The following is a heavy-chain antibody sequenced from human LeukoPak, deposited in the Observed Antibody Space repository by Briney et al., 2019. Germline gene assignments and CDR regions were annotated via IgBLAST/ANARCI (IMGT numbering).Heavy chain of an antibody. J-gene: IGHJ4*02. Sequence: PSETLSLTCTVSGGSISGYYWSWIRQPPGKGLEWIGYIYYSGSTKYSPSLKSRVTISIDTSENQFSLKLSSVTAADTAVYYCAGREPPFDYWGQGTLVTVSS. CDR1: GGSISGYY. CDR3: AGREPPFDY. D-gene: IGHD1-26*01. CDR2: IYYSGST. V-gene: IGHV4-59*08.